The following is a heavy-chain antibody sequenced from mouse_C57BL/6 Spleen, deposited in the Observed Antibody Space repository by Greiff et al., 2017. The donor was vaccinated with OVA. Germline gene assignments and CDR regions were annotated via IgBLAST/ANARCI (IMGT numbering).Heavy chain of an antibody. V-gene: IGHV1-61*01. CDR1: GYTFTSYW. CDR2: IYPSDSET. Sequence: VQLQQSGAELVRPGSSVKLSCKASGYTFTSYWMDWVKQRPGQGLEWIGNIYPSDSETHYNQKFKDKATLTVDKSASTAYMQLSSLTSEDSAVYYCARRDYDGSYVWYFDVWGTGTTVTVSS. CDR3: ARRDYDGSYVWYFDV. J-gene: IGHJ1*03. D-gene: IGHD1-1*01.